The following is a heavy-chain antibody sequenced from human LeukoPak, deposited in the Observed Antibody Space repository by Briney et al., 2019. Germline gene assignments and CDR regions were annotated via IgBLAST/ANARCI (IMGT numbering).Heavy chain of an antibody. CDR3: ARLLSIHSPQRH. CDR2: INHSGST. CDR1: GGSFSGYY. D-gene: IGHD6-25*01. J-gene: IGHJ4*02. Sequence: SETLSLTCAVYGGSFSGYYWSWIRQPPGKGLEWIGEINHSGSTNYNPSLKSRVTISVDTSKNQFSLKLSSVTAADTAVYYCARLLSIHSPQRHWGQGTLVTVSS. V-gene: IGHV4-34*01.